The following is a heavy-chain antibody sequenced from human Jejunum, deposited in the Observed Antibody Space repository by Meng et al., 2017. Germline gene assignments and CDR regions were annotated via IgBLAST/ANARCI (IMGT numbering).Heavy chain of an antibody. Sequence: QLNPQQPRPRPVKLSQPLSLPCSDSWDSASSNSAAWNWLRQSPSRGLEWLDRTYYRSNYYNDYALSVKSRLTINPDTYKNQISRQLNSVTPEDTAIYIYARDWGDVRGGFDFWGQGTLVTVSS. CDR1: WDSASSNSAA. V-gene: IGHV6-1*01. J-gene: IGHJ4*01. CDR3: ARDWGDVRGGFDF. CDR2: TYYRSNYYN. D-gene: IGHD3-10*02.